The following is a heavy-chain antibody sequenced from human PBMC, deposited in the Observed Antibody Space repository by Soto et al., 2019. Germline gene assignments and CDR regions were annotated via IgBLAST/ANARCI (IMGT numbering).Heavy chain of an antibody. D-gene: IGHD2-2*01. Sequence: SETLSLTCTVSGGSISSYYWSWTRQPPGKGLEWIGYIYYIGSTNYNPSLKSRVTISVDTSKNQFSLKLSSVTAADTAVYYCARGLRRQLLNWFDPWGQGTLVTVSS. CDR2: IYYIGST. CDR1: GGSISSYY. V-gene: IGHV4-59*01. J-gene: IGHJ5*02. CDR3: ARGLRRQLLNWFDP.